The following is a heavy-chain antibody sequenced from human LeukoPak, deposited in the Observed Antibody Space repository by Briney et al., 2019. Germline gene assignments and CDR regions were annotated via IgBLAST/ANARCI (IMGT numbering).Heavy chain of an antibody. V-gene: IGHV4-59*08. D-gene: IGHD6-19*01. CDR1: GGSISNYY. Sequence: PSETLSLTCTVSGGSISNYYWSWIRQPPGKGLEWIGYTYYSGSTNYNPSLKSRVTISVDTSKNQFSLKLTSVTAADTAVYYCARHEKSSGWYYDYWGQGTLVTVSS. CDR3: ARHEKSSGWYYDY. CDR2: TYYSGST. J-gene: IGHJ4*02.